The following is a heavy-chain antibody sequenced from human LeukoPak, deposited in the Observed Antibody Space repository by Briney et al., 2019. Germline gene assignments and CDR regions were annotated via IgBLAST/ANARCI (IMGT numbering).Heavy chain of an antibody. Sequence: ASVKVSCKASGYTFTDYYLHWVRQAPGQGLEWMGWINPKSGGTNYEQKFQGRVTMTRDTSITTAYMELSSLTSDDTAVYYCARGVGLSWYFDLWGRGTLVTVSS. CDR3: ARGVGLSWYFDL. J-gene: IGHJ2*01. CDR2: INPKSGGT. D-gene: IGHD3/OR15-3a*01. CDR1: GYTFTDYY. V-gene: IGHV1-2*02.